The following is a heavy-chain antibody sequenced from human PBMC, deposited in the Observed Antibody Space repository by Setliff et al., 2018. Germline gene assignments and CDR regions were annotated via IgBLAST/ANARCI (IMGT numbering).Heavy chain of an antibody. CDR2: IIAVFGTA. CDR3: ARDTRDKYDTSGHYLSLDY. Sequence: SVKVSCKASGYAFINYYMFWVPQAPGQGLEWMGRIIAVFGTAKYAQKFQGRVTISADESTRTVYMEVSSLRFEDTAVYYCARDTRDKYDTSGHYLSLDYWGQGTLVTVSS. J-gene: IGHJ4*02. V-gene: IGHV1-69*13. CDR1: GYAFINYY. D-gene: IGHD3-22*01.